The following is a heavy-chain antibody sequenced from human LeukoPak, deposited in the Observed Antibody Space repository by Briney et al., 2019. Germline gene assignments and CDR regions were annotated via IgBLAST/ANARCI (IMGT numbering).Heavy chain of an antibody. D-gene: IGHD6-13*01. J-gene: IGHJ3*02. V-gene: IGHV4-59*12. CDR2: IYYSGST. CDR3: ARPRRIAAAGSAFDI. CDR1: GGSISSYY. Sequence: SETLSLTCTVSGGSISSYYWSWIRQPPGKGLEWIGYIYYSGSTYYNPSLKSRVTISVDTSKNQFSLKLSSVTAADTAVYYCARPRRIAAAGSAFDIWGQGTMVTVSS.